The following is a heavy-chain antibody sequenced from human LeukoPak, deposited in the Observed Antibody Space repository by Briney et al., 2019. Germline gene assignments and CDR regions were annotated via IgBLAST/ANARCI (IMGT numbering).Heavy chain of an antibody. D-gene: IGHD3-10*01. J-gene: IGHJ6*03. CDR1: GGTFSSYA. Sequence: GASVKVSCKASGGTFSSYAISWVRQAPGQGLEWMGGIIPIFGTANYAQKFQGRVTITADKSTSTAYMELSSLRSEDTAVYYCASGSGRHDYYYYYMDVWGKGTTVTVSS. CDR3: ASGSGRHDYYYYYMDV. V-gene: IGHV1-69*06. CDR2: IIPIFGTA.